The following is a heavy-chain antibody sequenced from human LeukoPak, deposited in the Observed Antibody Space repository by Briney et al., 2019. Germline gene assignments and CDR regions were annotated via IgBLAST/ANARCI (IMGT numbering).Heavy chain of an antibody. J-gene: IGHJ6*04. CDR3: AELGITMIGGV. V-gene: IGHV3-23*01. D-gene: IGHD3-10*02. CDR2: TVGIGPDT. Sequence: GGSLRLSCEATGFTFTNFAMTWVRQAPGKGLEWVAATVGIGPDTYHADSVKGRFTTSRDNAKNSLYLQMNSLRAEDTAVYYCAELGITMIGGVWGKGTTVTISS. CDR1: GFTFTNFA.